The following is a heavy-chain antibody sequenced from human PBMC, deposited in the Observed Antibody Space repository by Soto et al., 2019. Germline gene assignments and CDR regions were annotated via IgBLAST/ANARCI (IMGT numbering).Heavy chain of an antibody. CDR1: GGTFSSYG. D-gene: IGHD3-22*01. Sequence: GASVKVSCKASGGTFSSYGMHWVRQAPGQRLEWMGWINAGNGNTKYSQKFQGRVTITRDTSASTAYMELSSLRSEDTAVYYCARERLQITMIVGTNWFDPWGQGTLVTVSS. V-gene: IGHV1-3*01. CDR3: ARERLQITMIVGTNWFDP. CDR2: INAGNGNT. J-gene: IGHJ5*02.